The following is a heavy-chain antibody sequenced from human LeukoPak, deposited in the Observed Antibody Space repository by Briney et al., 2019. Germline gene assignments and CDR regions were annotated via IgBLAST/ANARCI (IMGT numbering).Heavy chain of an antibody. CDR3: ARGIAGPNWFDP. CDR1: GGSISSYY. Sequence: PSETLSLTCTVSGGSISSYYWSWIRQPPGKGLEWIGYIYYSGSTNYNPSLKSRVTISVDTSKNQFSLKLSSVTAADTAVYYCARGIAGPNWFDPWGQGTLVTVSS. D-gene: IGHD6-13*01. CDR2: IYYSGST. J-gene: IGHJ5*02. V-gene: IGHV4-59*01.